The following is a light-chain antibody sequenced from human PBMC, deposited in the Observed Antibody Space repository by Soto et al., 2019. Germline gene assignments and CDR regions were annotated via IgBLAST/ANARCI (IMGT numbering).Light chain of an antibody. CDR2: DAS. V-gene: IGKV3D-15*01. Sequence: EIVMTQSPATLSVSPGERSTFSCSASQSVSSNLAWYQQKPGQAPRLLIYDASNRATGIPARFSGSGSGTEFTLTISSLESEDSAVYYCQQYSSWPPWTFGQGTEVDIK. J-gene: IGKJ1*01. CDR3: QQYSSWPPWT. CDR1: QSVSSN.